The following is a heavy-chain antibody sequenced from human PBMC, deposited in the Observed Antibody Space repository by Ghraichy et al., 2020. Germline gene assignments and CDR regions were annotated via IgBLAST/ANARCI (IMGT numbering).Heavy chain of an antibody. CDR2: INEGGNSI. CDR3: VRDPRHVVGAVSYGFDV. Sequence: GGSLRLSCIASGFASGDYEMNWVRQAPGKGLEWISYINEGGNSIEYADSVRGRFTVSRDNAKNSLYLRMDSLRAEDTAVYYCVRDPRHVVGAVSYGFDVWGQGTTVIVSS. J-gene: IGHJ6*02. CDR1: GFASGDYE. D-gene: IGHD2-15*01. V-gene: IGHV3-48*03.